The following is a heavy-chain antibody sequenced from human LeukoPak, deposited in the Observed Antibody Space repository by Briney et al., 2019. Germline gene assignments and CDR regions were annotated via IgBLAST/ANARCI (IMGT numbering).Heavy chain of an antibody. D-gene: IGHD2-15*01. J-gene: IGHJ4*02. Sequence: PGGSLRLSCAASGFTFSSYSMNWLRQAPGKGLEWVSSISSSSSYIYYAASVKGRFTISRDHAKNSLYLQMNSLRAQDTAVYYCARASGRKTCDYWGQGTPVTVSS. CDR3: ARASGRKTCDY. V-gene: IGHV3-21*01. CDR2: ISSSSSYI. CDR1: GFTFSSYS.